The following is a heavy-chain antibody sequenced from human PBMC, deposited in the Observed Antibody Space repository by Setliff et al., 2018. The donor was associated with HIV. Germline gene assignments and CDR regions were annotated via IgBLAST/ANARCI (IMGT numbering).Heavy chain of an antibody. V-gene: IGHV3-48*02. D-gene: IGHD3-10*01. J-gene: IGHJ4*01. Sequence: LKISCAASGFNFKTYGMTWVRQAPGKGLDWVAHIGSSNHGIHYTASVQGRFTVSRDNANNLLFLQMNNLRDEDTAVYYCASFYGDYGYWGHGTQVTVSS. CDR2: IGSSNHGI. CDR1: GFNFKTYG. CDR3: ASFYGDYGY.